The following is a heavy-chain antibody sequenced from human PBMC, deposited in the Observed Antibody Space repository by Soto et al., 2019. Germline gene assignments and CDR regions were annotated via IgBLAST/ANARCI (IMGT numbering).Heavy chain of an antibody. D-gene: IGHD1-1*01. Sequence: GGSLRLSCAASGFTFDTYWMCWVRQAPGKGLEWVANTKADGSERYYVDSVKGRFTISRDNAKNSLYLQMHNLRAEDTAVYYCARDSGTSDYWGQGTLVTVSS. CDR1: GFTFDTYW. V-gene: IGHV3-7*01. CDR3: ARDSGTSDY. J-gene: IGHJ4*02. CDR2: TKADGSER.